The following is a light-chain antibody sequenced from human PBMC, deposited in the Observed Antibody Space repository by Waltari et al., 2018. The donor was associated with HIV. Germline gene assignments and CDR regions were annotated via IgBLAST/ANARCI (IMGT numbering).Light chain of an antibody. CDR2: WAS. CDR3: QQYASSPPT. Sequence: DIVMTQSQDSLAVSLGERATINCKSSQSVFFTSNNKNYLAWYQQKRGQPPKLLIYWASTRESGVPDRFSGSGSGADFTLTISTLQAEDVAIYYCQQYASSPPTFGQGTKVEVK. J-gene: IGKJ1*01. CDR1: QSVFFTSNNKNY. V-gene: IGKV4-1*01.